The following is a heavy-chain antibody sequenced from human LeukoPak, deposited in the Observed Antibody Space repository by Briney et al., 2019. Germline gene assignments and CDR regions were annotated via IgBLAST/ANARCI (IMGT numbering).Heavy chain of an antibody. CDR3: ARAAAGGM. CDR1: GYTFTAYY. CDR2: INPNSGGT. D-gene: IGHD6-13*01. J-gene: IGHJ4*02. Sequence: APVKVSCKASGYTFTAYYMHWVRQAPGQGLEWMGWINPNSGGTNYAQKFQGRVTMTRDTSITTAYMELSSLRSDDTAVYYCARAAAGGMWGQGTLVTVSS. V-gene: IGHV1-2*02.